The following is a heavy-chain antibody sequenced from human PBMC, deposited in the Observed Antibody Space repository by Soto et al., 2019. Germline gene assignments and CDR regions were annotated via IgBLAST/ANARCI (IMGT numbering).Heavy chain of an antibody. CDR3: AGSYKYGSGTFDAFDI. CDR2: IIPIFGTT. CDR1: GGTFSSYA. J-gene: IGHJ3*02. V-gene: IGHV1-69*01. Sequence: QVQLVQSGTEVKKPGSSVNVSCKASGGTFSSYAISWVRQAPGQGLEWIGGIIPIFGTTNYAQRFQGRVSITAAESTSTTYMELSRLRSEDTAVYYCAGSYKYGSGTFDAFDIWGQGTLVTVSS. D-gene: IGHD3-10*01.